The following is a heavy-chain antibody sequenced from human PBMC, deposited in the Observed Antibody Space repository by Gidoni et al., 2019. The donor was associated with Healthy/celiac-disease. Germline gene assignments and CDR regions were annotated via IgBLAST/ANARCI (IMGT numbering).Heavy chain of an antibody. J-gene: IGHJ4*02. Sequence: EVQLVESGGGLVQPGRSLRLSCAASGFTFDDYDMHWVRQAPGKGLEWVSGISWNSGSIGYADSGKGRFTSSRDNAKNSLYLQMNSLRAEDTALYYCAKDRNSVAGPFDYWGQGTLVTVSS. CDR2: ISWNSGSI. CDR3: AKDRNSVAGPFDY. CDR1: GFTFDDYD. D-gene: IGHD6-19*01. V-gene: IGHV3-9*01.